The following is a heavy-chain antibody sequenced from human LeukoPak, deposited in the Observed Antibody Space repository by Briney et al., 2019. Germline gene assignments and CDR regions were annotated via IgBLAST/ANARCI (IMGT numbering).Heavy chain of an antibody. CDR2: LSGSGIST. CDR1: GFTFSTYA. Sequence: PGGSLRLSCAASGFTFSTYAMSWVRQAPGKGLEWVSALSGSGISTYYADSVKGRFTISRDNSKNTLYLQMNSLRAEDTAVYYCAREILTAYFDWPLSGYYYGMDVWGQGTTVTVSS. V-gene: IGHV3-23*01. D-gene: IGHD3-9*01. J-gene: IGHJ6*02. CDR3: AREILTAYFDWPLSGYYYGMDV.